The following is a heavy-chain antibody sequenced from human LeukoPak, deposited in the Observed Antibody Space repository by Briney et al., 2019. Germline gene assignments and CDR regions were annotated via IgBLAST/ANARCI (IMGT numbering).Heavy chain of an antibody. Sequence: ASVMVSCKASGYTFSTYTMHWVRQAPGQRLEWMGWINAGNGNTKYSQKFQGRVTITRDTSASTAYMDLSSLRSEDTAVYYCAREIDRDGYNRFFDYWGQGTLVTVSS. V-gene: IGHV1-3*01. CDR2: INAGNGNT. CDR3: AREIDRDGYNRFFDY. J-gene: IGHJ4*02. D-gene: IGHD5-24*01. CDR1: GYTFSTYT.